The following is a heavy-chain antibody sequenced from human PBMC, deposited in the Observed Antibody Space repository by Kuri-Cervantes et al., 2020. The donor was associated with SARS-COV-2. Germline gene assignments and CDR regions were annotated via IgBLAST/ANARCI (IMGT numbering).Heavy chain of an antibody. CDR2: IYWDDDK. CDR3: AHTSSLVIQYYFDY. CDR1: GFSLSTNGVG. V-gene: IGHV2-5*02. Sequence: SGPTLVKPTQTLTLTCTFSGFSLSTNGVGVGWIRQPPGKALEWLALIYWDDDKRYSPSLKSRLTIIKDTSKNQVVLTMTNMDPVDTATYYCAHTSSLVIQYYFDYWGQGTLVTVSS. D-gene: IGHD3-22*01. J-gene: IGHJ4*02.